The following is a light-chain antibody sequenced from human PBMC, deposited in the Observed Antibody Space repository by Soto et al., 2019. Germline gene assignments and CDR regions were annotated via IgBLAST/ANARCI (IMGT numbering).Light chain of an antibody. J-gene: IGKJ5*01. Sequence: EIVLTQSPGTLSLSPGERATLSCRASHSVSSSYLAWYQQKPGQAPSLLIYGASSRATGIPDRFSGSGSGTDFPLTISRLEPEDFAVYYCQQYGSSPPITFGQGTRLEIK. CDR2: GAS. V-gene: IGKV3-20*01. CDR3: QQYGSSPPIT. CDR1: HSVSSSY.